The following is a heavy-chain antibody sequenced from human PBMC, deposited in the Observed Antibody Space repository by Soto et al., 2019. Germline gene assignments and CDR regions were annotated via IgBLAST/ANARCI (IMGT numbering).Heavy chain of an antibody. D-gene: IGHD2-15*01. CDR2: IYYSGST. Sequence: QLQLQESGPGLVKPSETLSLTCTVSGGSISSSNYYWGWIRQPPGKGLEWIGIIYYSGSTYYNPALRGRATISVATSKNQFSLKLTSVTAADTAVYSCARRDSSPHYSYWGQGTLVTVSS. CDR3: ARRDSSPHYSY. V-gene: IGHV4-39*01. CDR1: GGSISSSNYY. J-gene: IGHJ4*02.